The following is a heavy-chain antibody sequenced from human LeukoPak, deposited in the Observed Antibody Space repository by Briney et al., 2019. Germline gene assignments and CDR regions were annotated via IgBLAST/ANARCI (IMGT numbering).Heavy chain of an antibody. D-gene: IGHD3-9*01. V-gene: IGHV3-9*01. CDR3: AKDISLGSDWFYLDS. CDR1: GFTFDDYA. J-gene: IGHJ4*02. CDR2: ITWNNAKT. Sequence: PGGSLRLSCAASGFTFDDYAMHWVRQVPGKGLEWVSFITWNNAKTLYADSVKGRFTISRDNARKSLFLQMNSLRPEDTAFYFCAKDISLGSDWFYLDSWGQGTLVTVSS.